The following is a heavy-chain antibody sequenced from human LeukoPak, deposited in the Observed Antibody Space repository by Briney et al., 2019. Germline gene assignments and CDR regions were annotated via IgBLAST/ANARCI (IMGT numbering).Heavy chain of an antibody. Sequence: PSETLCLTCTVSGGSISINSYYWGWIRQPPGKGLEWIGSIYYSGGTYYNPSLRSRLTISVDTSKNQFSLKLSSVTAADTAVYYCGRGRYYYDSGGYQSPYYYMDGWGKGTTVTVSS. CDR3: GRGRYYYDSGGYQSPYYYMDG. J-gene: IGHJ6*03. CDR2: IYYSGGT. CDR1: GGSISINSYY. D-gene: IGHD3-22*01. V-gene: IGHV4-39*01.